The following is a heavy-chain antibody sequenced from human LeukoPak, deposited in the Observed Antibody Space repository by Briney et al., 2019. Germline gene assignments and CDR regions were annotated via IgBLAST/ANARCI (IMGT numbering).Heavy chain of an antibody. D-gene: IGHD7-27*01. CDR2: IFYSGST. CDR1: VGSISSRIYY. V-gene: IGHV4-39*07. CDR3: ARKVLGP. J-gene: IGHJ5*02. Sequence: SETLSLTCTVSVGSISSRIYYWGWSRQPPGKGLEWIGSIFYSGSTYNNPSLKSRVTISVDTSKNQFSLNLRSVTAADTAVYYCARKVLGPWGQGTLVTVSS.